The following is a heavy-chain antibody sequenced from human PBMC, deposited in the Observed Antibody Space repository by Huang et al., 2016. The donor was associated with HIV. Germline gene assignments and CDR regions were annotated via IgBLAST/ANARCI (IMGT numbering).Heavy chain of an antibody. J-gene: IGHJ4*02. CDR3: ARDFYIGDSLTLDH. V-gene: IGHV3-30-3*01. CDR2: TSSDGTNK. Sequence: QVQLVESGGGVVQPGRSLRLPCAASGFTLRTSAMHWVRQAPGKGLEWVAVTSSDGTNKFYSGSVKGRFSIARDNSKNTLYLQMNSLRTDDTAVYYCARDFYIGDSLTLDHWGQGTLVTVAS. CDR1: GFTLRTSA. D-gene: IGHD2-21*02.